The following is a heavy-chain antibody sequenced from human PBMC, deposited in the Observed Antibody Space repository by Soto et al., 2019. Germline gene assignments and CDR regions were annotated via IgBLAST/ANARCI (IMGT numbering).Heavy chain of an antibody. CDR2: ISSSSSYI. V-gene: IGHV3-21*01. D-gene: IGHD2-15*01. CDR3: ARDDVLCDGGRCYGIPLDV. J-gene: IGHJ6*04. Sequence: GESLKISFAASGFTFSSDSMNWVRQAPGKGLEWVSSISSSSSYIYYADSVKGRFTISRDNAKNSLYLQMDSLRVEDTAVYYCARDDVLCDGGRCYGIPLDVWGKGTTVTVSS. CDR1: GFTFSSDS.